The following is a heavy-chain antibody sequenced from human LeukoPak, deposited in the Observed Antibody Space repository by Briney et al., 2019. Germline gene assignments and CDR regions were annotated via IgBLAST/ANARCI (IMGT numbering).Heavy chain of an antibody. CDR1: GGSISSYY. CDR3: ARRTTMIVVVTLRNNWFDP. CDR2: IYYSGST. Sequence: SETLSLTCTVSGGSISSYYWSWIRQPPGKGLEWIGYIYYSGSTNYNPSLKSRVTISVDTSKNQFSLKLSSVTAADTAVYYCARRTTMIVVVTLRNNWFDPWGQGTLVTVSS. V-gene: IGHV4-59*12. J-gene: IGHJ5*02. D-gene: IGHD3-22*01.